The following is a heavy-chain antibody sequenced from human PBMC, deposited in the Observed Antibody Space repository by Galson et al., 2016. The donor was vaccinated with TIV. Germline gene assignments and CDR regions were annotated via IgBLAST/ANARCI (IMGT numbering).Heavy chain of an antibody. V-gene: IGHV3-23*01. Sequence: SLRLSCAASGFTFSIFAMTWVRQAPGMGLEWVSAISGGGGSTYYADSVKGRFTISRDNSKNTLYLQMPSLRGDDTATYYCAREVAADGELDYWGQGTLVIVS. CDR3: AREVAADGELDY. CDR1: GFTFSIFA. J-gene: IGHJ4*02. CDR2: ISGGGGST. D-gene: IGHD6-13*01.